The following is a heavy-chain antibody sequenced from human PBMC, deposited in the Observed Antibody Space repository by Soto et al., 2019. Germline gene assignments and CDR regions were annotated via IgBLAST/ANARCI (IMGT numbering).Heavy chain of an antibody. J-gene: IGHJ6*02. Sequence: VASVKVSCKASGYTFTSYGISWVRQAPGQGLEWMGWISAYNGNTNYAQKLQGRVTMTTDTSTSTAYMELRSLRSDDTAVYYCARDNSRQLVPNYYYSGMDVWGQGTTVTVSS. CDR1: GYTFTSYG. CDR2: ISAYNGNT. CDR3: ARDNSRQLVPNYYYSGMDV. D-gene: IGHD6-6*01. V-gene: IGHV1-18*01.